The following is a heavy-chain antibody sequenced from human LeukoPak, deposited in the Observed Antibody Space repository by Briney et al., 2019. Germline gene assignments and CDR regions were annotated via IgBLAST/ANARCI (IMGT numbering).Heavy chain of an antibody. D-gene: IGHD3-22*01. Sequence: EASVKVSCKASGHTFTGYFIHWVRQAPGQGLEWMGWINPNSGGTNYAQKLQGRVTMTTDTSTSTAYMELRSLRSDDTAVYYCAREYWGYDSSGLYYMDVWGKGTTVTISS. CDR3: AREYWGYDSSGLYYMDV. J-gene: IGHJ6*03. V-gene: IGHV1-2*02. CDR2: INPNSGGT. CDR1: GHTFTGYF.